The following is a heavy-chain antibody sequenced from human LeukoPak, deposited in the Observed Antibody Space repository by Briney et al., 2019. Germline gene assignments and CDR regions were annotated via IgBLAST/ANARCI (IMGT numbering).Heavy chain of an antibody. CDR1: GFTFSNYW. CDR3: AKFINYGDFDY. D-gene: IGHD4-17*01. J-gene: IGHJ4*02. Sequence: PGGSLRLSCAASGFTFSNYWMHWIRQVPGKGLEWVAVISYDGSNKYYADSVKGRFTISRDNSKNTLYLQMNSLRAEDTAVYYCAKFINYGDFDYWGQGTLVTVSS. CDR2: ISYDGSNK. V-gene: IGHV3-30*18.